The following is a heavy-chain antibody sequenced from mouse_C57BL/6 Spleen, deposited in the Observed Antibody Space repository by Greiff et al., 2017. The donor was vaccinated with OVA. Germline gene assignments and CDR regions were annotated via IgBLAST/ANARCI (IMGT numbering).Heavy chain of an antibody. V-gene: IGHV1-82*01. CDR1: GYAFSSSW. D-gene: IGHD4-1*01. Sequence: VQLQESGPELVKPGASVKISCKASGYAFSSSWMNWVKQRPGKGLEWIGRIYPGDGDTNYNGKFKGKATLTADKSSITAYRQLSSLTSEYSAVYFCARQLTGLCFDYWGQGTTLTVSS. J-gene: IGHJ2*01. CDR2: IYPGDGDT. CDR3: ARQLTGLCFDY.